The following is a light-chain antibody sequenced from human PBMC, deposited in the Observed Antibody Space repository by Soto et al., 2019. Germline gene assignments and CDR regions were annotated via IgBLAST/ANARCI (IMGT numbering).Light chain of an antibody. CDR1: QSINKY. CDR2: AAS. V-gene: IGKV1-39*01. J-gene: IGKJ1*01. Sequence: DIQMTQSPSSLSASVGDRGTITCRASQSINKYLNWYQQKPGKAPKLLIYAASTLQSGVPSRFSGSGSGTDFTLTISCLQSEDFATYYCQQYYSYPWTFGQGTKVDIK. CDR3: QQYYSYPWT.